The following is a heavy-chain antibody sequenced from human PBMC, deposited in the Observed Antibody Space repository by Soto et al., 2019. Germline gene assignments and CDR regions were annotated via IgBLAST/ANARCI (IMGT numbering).Heavy chain of an antibody. Sequence: ASVKVSCKASGYTFTSYYMHWVRQAPGQGLEWMGIINPSGGSTNYAQKLQGRVTMTTDTSTSTAYMELRSLRSDDTAVYYCARKGSGVVGYGMDVWGQGTTVTVSS. J-gene: IGHJ6*02. CDR1: GYTFTSYY. D-gene: IGHD3-10*01. CDR2: INPSGGST. CDR3: ARKGSGVVGYGMDV. V-gene: IGHV1-46*01.